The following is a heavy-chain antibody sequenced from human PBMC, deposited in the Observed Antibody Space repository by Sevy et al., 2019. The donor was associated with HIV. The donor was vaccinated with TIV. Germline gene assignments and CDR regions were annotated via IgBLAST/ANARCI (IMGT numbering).Heavy chain of an antibody. CDR1: GYTFTSYD. J-gene: IGHJ6*02. V-gene: IGHV1-8*01. CDR3: ARSPRLESNFGYYYYYYGMDV. Sequence: ASVKVSCKASGYTFTSYDINWVRQATGQGLEWMGWMNPNSGNTGYAQKFKGRVTMTRNTSISTAYMELSSLRSEDTAVYYCARSPRLESNFGYYYYYYGMDVWGQGTTVTVSS. D-gene: IGHD3-10*01. CDR2: MNPNSGNT.